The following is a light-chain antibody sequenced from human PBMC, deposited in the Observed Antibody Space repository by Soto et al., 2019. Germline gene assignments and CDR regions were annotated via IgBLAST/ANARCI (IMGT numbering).Light chain of an antibody. CDR2: EVS. J-gene: IGLJ3*02. CDR1: SSDVGSYNL. CDR3: CSYAGSSTWV. Sequence: QSVLTQPASVSGSPGQSITISCTGTSSDVGSYNLVSWYQQHPGEAPKLMIYEVSKRPSGVSNRFSGSKSGNTASLTISGLQAEDEADYYCCSYAGSSTWVFGGGTQLTVL. V-gene: IGLV2-23*02.